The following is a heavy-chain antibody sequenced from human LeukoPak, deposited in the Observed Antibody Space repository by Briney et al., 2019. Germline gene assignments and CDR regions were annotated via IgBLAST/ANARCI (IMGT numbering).Heavy chain of an antibody. D-gene: IGHD3-3*01. V-gene: IGHV4-59*12. CDR1: GGSISSYY. Sequence: PSETLSLTCTVSGGSISSYYWSWIRQPPGKGLEWIGYIYYSGSTNYNPSLKSRVTISVDTSKNQFSLKLSSVTAADTAVYYCARGLRLRTISPHYYGMDVWGQGTTVTVSS. CDR2: IYYSGST. J-gene: IGHJ6*02. CDR3: ARGLRLRTISPHYYGMDV.